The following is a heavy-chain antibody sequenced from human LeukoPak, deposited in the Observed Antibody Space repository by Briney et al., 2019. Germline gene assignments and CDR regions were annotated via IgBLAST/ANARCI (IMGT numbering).Heavy chain of an antibody. CDR3: ARASRAAAGLYYFDY. CDR1: GYTFTSYG. CDR2: ISAYNGNT. D-gene: IGHD6-13*01. V-gene: IGHV1-18*04. J-gene: IGHJ4*02. Sequence: ASVKVSCKASGYTFTSYGISWVRQAPGQGLEWMGWISAYNGNTNYAQKLQGRVTMTTDTSTSTVYMELSSLRSEDTAVYYCARASRAAAGLYYFDYWGQGTLVTVSS.